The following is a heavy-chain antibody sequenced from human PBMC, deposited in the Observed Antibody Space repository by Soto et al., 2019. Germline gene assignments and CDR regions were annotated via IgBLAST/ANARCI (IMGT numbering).Heavy chain of an antibody. V-gene: IGHV2-26*01. CDR3: ARMYSSSWYPTVDY. D-gene: IGHD6-13*01. CDR2: IFSNDEK. CDR1: GFSLSNARMG. J-gene: IGHJ4*02. Sequence: SGPTLVNPTETLTLTCTVSGFSLSNARMGVSWIRQPPGKALERLAHIFSNDEKSYSTSLKSRLTISKDTSKSQVVLTMTNMEPVDTATYYCARMYSSSWYPTVDYWGQGTLVTVSS.